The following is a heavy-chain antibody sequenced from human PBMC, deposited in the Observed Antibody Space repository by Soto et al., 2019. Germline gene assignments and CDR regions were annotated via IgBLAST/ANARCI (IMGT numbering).Heavy chain of an antibody. D-gene: IGHD6-6*01. CDR1: GYTFTSYG. Sequence: ASVKVSCKASGYTFTSYGISWVRQAPGQGLEWMGWISAYNGNTNYAQKLQGRVNMTTDTSTSTAYMELRSLRSDDTAVYYCATSWGYSSFSEFDYWGQGTLVTVSS. CDR3: ATSWGYSSFSEFDY. J-gene: IGHJ4*02. V-gene: IGHV1-18*01. CDR2: ISAYNGNT.